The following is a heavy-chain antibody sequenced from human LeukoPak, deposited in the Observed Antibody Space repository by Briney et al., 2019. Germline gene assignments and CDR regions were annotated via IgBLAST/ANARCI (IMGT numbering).Heavy chain of an antibody. CDR2: IYTSGST. Sequence: PSETLSLTCTVSGGSISSGSYYWSWIRQPAGKGLEWIGRIYTSGSTNYNPSLKSRVTISVDTSKNQFSLKLSSVTAADTAVYYCAFTMVRGVIITGYYYYMDVWGKGTTVTVSS. V-gene: IGHV4-61*02. J-gene: IGHJ6*03. CDR3: AFTMVRGVIITGYYYYMDV. CDR1: GGSISSGSYY. D-gene: IGHD3-10*01.